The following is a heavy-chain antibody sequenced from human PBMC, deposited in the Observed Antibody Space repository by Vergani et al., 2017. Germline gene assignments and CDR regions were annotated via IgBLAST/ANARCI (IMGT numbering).Heavy chain of an antibody. CDR1: GGSISSGGYY. J-gene: IGHJ6*02. CDR2: IYYSGST. Sequence: QLQLQESGPGLVKPSQTLSLTCTVSGGSISSGGYYWSWIRQHPGKGLEWIGYIYYSGSTYDNPSLKRRVTISVDTSKNQFSLKLSSVTAADTAVYYCARVQGTTLDYYYYYGMDVWGQGTTVTVSS. V-gene: IGHV4-31*03. CDR3: ARVQGTTLDYYYYYGMDV. D-gene: IGHD4-23*01.